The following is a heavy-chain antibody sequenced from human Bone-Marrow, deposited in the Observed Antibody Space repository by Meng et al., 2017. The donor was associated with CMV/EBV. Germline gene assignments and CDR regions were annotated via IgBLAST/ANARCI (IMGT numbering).Heavy chain of an antibody. V-gene: IGHV3-30*04. J-gene: IGHJ6*02. CDR3: AREGKGLDV. CDR1: GFTFSSYA. CDR2: ISYDGSNK. Sequence: GGSLRLSCAASGFTFSSYAMHWVRQAPGKGLEWVAVISYDGSNKYYADSGKGRFTISRDNSKNTLYLQMNSLRAEDTAVYYCAREGKGLDVWGQGTTVTVSS.